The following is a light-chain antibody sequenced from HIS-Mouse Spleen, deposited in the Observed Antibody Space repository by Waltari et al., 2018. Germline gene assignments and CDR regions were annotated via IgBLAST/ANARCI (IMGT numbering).Light chain of an antibody. CDR1: SLRSYY. V-gene: IGLV3-19*01. J-gene: IGLJ2*01. Sequence: SSELTQDPAVSVALGQTVRITCQGDSLRSYYASWDQQKPGQAPVLVIYGKNNRPSGIPDRCSGSSSGNTASLTITGAQAEDEADYYCNSRDSSGNHVVFGGGTKLTVL. CDR2: GKN. CDR3: NSRDSSGNHVV.